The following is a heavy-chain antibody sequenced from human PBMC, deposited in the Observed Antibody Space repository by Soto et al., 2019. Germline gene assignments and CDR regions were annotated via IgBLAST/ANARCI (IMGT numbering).Heavy chain of an antibody. CDR2: ISAHNGNT. CDR1: GYTFTNYG. CDR3: ARAHISSWSFDP. V-gene: IGHV1-18*04. Sequence: QVQLVQSGPEVKKPGASVTVSCKASGYTFTNYGINWVRQAPGQGLEWMGWISAHNGNTYYAQNLQGRVTLTRDSSTSTAYLEVRSLTSDDTAVYYCARAHISSWSFDPWGQGTLVTVSS. D-gene: IGHD6-13*01. J-gene: IGHJ5*02.